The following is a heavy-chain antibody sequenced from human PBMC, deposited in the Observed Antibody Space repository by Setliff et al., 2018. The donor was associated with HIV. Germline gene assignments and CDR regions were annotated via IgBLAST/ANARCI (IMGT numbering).Heavy chain of an antibody. CDR2: INPNSGGT. Sequence: ASVKVSCKASGYSFTGYYIHWVRQAPGQGLEWMGWINPNSGGTNYAQNFQGRVSMTRDTSISTAYMELRSLTSDDTAVYYCARNIDMHYDFWSAYDYWGQGALVTVSS. CDR3: ARNIDMHYDFWSAYDY. CDR1: GYSFTGYY. D-gene: IGHD3-3*01. V-gene: IGHV1-2*02. J-gene: IGHJ4*02.